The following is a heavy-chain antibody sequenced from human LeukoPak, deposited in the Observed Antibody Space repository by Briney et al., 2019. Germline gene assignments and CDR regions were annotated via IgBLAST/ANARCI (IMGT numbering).Heavy chain of an antibody. CDR3: ARLYSSSWYVSGDYGMDV. Sequence: GASVKVSCKASGYTFTGYYMHWVRQAPGKGLEWMGWINPNSGGTNYAQKFQGRVTMTRDTSISTAYMELSRLRSDDTAVYYCARLYSSSWYVSGDYGMDVWGQGTTVTVSS. CDR1: GYTFTGYY. V-gene: IGHV1-2*02. J-gene: IGHJ6*02. D-gene: IGHD6-13*01. CDR2: INPNSGGT.